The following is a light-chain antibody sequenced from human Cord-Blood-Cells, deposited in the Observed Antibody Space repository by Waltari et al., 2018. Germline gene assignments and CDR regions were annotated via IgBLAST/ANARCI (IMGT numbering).Light chain of an antibody. CDR1: SSNIGSTT. CDR3: AAWDDSLNGV. V-gene: IGLV1-44*01. CDR2: SNN. Sequence: QSVLTQPPSASGTPGQRVTLPCSASSSNIGSTTVNWSQQPPGTAPNLRIYSNNQRPSGVPDRFSGSKSGTSASLAISGLQSEDEADYYCAAWDDSLNGVFGGGTKLTVL. J-gene: IGLJ3*02.